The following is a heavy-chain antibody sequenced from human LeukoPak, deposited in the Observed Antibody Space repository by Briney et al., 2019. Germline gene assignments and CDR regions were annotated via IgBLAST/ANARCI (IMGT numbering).Heavy chain of an antibody. J-gene: IGHJ4*02. D-gene: IGHD6-6*01. Sequence: GGSLRLSCAPPGFTFSSYGMHWVREAPGKGLEWVSSISSSSNYIYYADSVKGRFIISRDNAKNSLYLQLNSLRAEDTAVYYCARGSAARPYWGQGTLVTVSS. CDR3: ARGSAARPY. CDR1: GFTFSSYG. V-gene: IGHV3-21*01. CDR2: ISSSSNYI.